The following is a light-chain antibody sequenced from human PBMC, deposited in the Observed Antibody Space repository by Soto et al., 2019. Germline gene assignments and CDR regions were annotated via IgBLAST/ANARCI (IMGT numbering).Light chain of an antibody. CDR1: QSIRSSY. V-gene: IGKV3-20*01. Sequence: IVLTQSPGTLSLSPGESATLSCRASQSIRSSYVAWYQQKPGQAPRLLIYAASARATGLPDRFSGSGSGTDFTLTISRLEPADFAMYYCHLQDFGNSAVYSFGQGTKLEI. J-gene: IGKJ2*01. CDR3: HLQDFGNSAVYS. CDR2: AAS.